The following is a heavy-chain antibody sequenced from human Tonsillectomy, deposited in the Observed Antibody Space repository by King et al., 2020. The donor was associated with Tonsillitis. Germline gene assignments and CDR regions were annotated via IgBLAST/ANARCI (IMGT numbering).Heavy chain of an antibody. V-gene: IGHV4-38-2*02. D-gene: IGHD2-8*01. Sequence: QVQLQESGPGLVKPSETLSLTCTVSGYAISSGYYWGWIRQPPGKGLEWIGSIYHSGSTYYNPSLKSRVTISVDTSKNQFSLKLSSVTAADTAMYYCARGHNCTDGVCYFWGLPPLDYWGQGTLVTVSS. CDR1: GYAISSGYY. CDR2: IYHSGST. J-gene: IGHJ4*02. CDR3: ARGHNCTDGVCYFWGLPPLDY.